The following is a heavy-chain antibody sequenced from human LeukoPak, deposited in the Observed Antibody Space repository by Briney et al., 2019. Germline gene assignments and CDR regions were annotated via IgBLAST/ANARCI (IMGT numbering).Heavy chain of an antibody. D-gene: IGHD2-15*01. V-gene: IGHV4-38-2*02. CDR2: IYHSGNT. J-gene: IGHJ4*02. Sequence: SETLSLTCTVSGYSISSGYYWGWIRQPPGKGLEWIGSIYHSGNTYYNPSLKSRVTIAVDTSKNQFSLKLGSVTAADTAVYYCARDYLLGYCSGGSCSERDYWGQGTLVTVSS. CDR1: GYSISSGYY. CDR3: ARDYLLGYCSGGSCSERDY.